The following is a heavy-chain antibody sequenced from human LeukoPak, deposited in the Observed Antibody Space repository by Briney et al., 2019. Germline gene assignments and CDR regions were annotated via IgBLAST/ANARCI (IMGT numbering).Heavy chain of an antibody. CDR1: GGSFSTYA. Sequence: VASVKVSCKASGGSFSTYAINWVRQAPGQGPEWMGGIIPIFGTANYTQKFQGRVTITADESTSTAYMELSSLRSEDTAVYYCARIAGSGIAAAGQTPPSPNWFDPWGQGTLVTVSS. D-gene: IGHD6-13*01. V-gene: IGHV1-69*13. CDR3: ARIAGSGIAAAGQTPPSPNWFDP. J-gene: IGHJ5*02. CDR2: IIPIFGTA.